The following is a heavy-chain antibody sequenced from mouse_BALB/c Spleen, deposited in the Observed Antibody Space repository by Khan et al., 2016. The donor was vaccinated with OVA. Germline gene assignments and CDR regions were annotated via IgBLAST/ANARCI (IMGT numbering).Heavy chain of an antibody. J-gene: IGHJ3*01. D-gene: IGHD2-2*01. CDR1: GYSFTSYY. CDR2: IDPFSGGT. V-gene: IGHV1-42*01. CDR3: IRHGYGDWFTY. Sequence: VQLKQSGPELMKPGASVKISCKASGYSFTSYYIHWVIQSPGKSLEWIGYIDPFSGGTTYNQKFKDKATLTVDKSSSTAYMHLSSLTSEDSAVYYCIRHGYGDWFTYWGQGTLVTVSA.